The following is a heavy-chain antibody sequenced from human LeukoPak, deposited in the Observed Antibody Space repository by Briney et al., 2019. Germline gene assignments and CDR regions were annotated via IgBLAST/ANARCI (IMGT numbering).Heavy chain of an antibody. J-gene: IGHJ5*02. CDR1: GGSFSGYY. D-gene: IGHD6-6*01. CDR3: ASGGDSSSSAWFDP. CDR2: INHSGST. Sequence: SETLSLTCAVYGGSFSGYYWSWTRQPPGKGLEWIGEINHSGSTNYNPSLESRVTISVDTSKNQFSLKLSSVTAADTAVYYCASGGDSSSSAWFDPWGQGTLVTVSS. V-gene: IGHV4-34*01.